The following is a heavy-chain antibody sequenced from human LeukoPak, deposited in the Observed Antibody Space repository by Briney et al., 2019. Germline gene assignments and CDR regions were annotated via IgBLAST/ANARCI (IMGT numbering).Heavy chain of an antibody. V-gene: IGHV3-49*04. CDR1: GFTFGDYA. Sequence: PGGSLRLSCTASGFTFGDYAMSWVRQAPGKGLEWVGFIRSKAYGGTTEYAASVKGRFTISRDDSKSIAYLQMNSLKTEDTAVYYYTRNTVPRDGYRLFDYWGQGTLVTVSS. D-gene: IGHD5-24*01. CDR2: IRSKAYGGTT. J-gene: IGHJ4*02. CDR3: TRNTVPRDGYRLFDY.